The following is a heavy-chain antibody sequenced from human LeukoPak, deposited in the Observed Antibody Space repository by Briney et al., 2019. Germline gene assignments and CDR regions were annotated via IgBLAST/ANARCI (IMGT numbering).Heavy chain of an antibody. CDR1: GFTFSSYA. V-gene: IGHV3-30-3*01. J-gene: IGHJ4*02. D-gene: IGHD5-12*01. CDR3: ARDSRGATGLDY. Sequence: GGSLRLSCAASGFTFSSYAMHWVRQAPGKGLEWVAVISYDGSNKYYADSVKGRFTISRDNSKNTLYLQMNSLSAEDTAVYYCARDSRGATGLDYWGQGTLVTVSS. CDR2: ISYDGSNK.